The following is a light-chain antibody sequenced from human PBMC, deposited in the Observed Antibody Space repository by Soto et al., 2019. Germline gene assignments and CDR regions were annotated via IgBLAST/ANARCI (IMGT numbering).Light chain of an antibody. CDR3: CSFAGSHSLV. CDR1: SSDVGGYKY. V-gene: IGLV2-11*01. CDR2: DVT. Sequence: QSALTQPRSVSGSPGQRVTISCTGTSSDVGGYKYVSWYQRHPGEVPQLLFYDVTEPPSGVPGRFSGSNSGNTASLTISVLQDEDEADYFCCSFAGSHSLVFGGGTKLTVL. J-gene: IGLJ3*02.